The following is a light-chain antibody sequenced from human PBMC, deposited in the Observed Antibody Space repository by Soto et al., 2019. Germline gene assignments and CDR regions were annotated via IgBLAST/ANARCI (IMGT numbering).Light chain of an antibody. CDR2: GAS. CDR1: QSVSSSY. J-gene: IGKJ5*01. CDR3: QQYGSSRT. Sequence: EIVLTQSPCTLSLYPGERATLSCRASQSVSSSYLAWYQQKPGQAPRLLIYGASSRATGIPDRFSGSGSGTDFTLTISRLEPEDFAVYYCQQYGSSRTFGQGTRLEIK. V-gene: IGKV3-20*01.